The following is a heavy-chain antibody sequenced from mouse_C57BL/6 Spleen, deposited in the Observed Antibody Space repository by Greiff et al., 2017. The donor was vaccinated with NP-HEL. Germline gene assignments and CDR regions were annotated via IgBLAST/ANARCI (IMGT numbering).Heavy chain of an antibody. Sequence: VQLQQPGAELVMPGASVKLSCKASGYTFTSYWMHWVKQRPGQGLEWIGEIDPSDSYTNYNQKFKGKSTLTVDKSSSTAYMQLSSLTSEDSAVYYCAREGYYGSRNFDYWGQGTTLTVSS. D-gene: IGHD1-1*01. CDR3: AREGYYGSRNFDY. CDR1: GYTFTSYW. V-gene: IGHV1-69*01. CDR2: IDPSDSYT. J-gene: IGHJ2*01.